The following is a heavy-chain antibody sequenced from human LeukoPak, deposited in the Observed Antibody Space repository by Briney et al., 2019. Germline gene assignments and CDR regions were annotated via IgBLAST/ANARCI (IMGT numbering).Heavy chain of an antibody. D-gene: IGHD3-22*01. J-gene: IGHJ4*02. V-gene: IGHV3-30*04. Sequence: PGRSLRLSCAASGFTFSSYAMHWVRQAPGKGLEWVAVISYDGSNKYYADSVKGRFTISRDNSKNTLYLQMNSLRAEDTAVYYCARTPRRYYYDSRNWGFDYWGQGTLVTVSS. CDR2: ISYDGSNK. CDR3: ARTPRRYYYDSRNWGFDY. CDR1: GFTFSSYA.